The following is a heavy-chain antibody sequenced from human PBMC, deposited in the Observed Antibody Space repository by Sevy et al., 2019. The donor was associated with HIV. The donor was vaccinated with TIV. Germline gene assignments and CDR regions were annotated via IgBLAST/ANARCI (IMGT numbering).Heavy chain of an antibody. D-gene: IGHD6-13*01. Sequence: GGSLRLSCAASGFTVSSNYMSWARQAPGKGLEWVSVIYSDDSTYYADSVKGRFTISRDNSKNTLYLQMNSLRAEDTAVYYCATGIAAAGHSFDYWGQGTLVTVSS. CDR1: GFTVSSNY. CDR3: ATGIAAAGHSFDY. CDR2: IYSDDST. J-gene: IGHJ4*02. V-gene: IGHV3-53*01.